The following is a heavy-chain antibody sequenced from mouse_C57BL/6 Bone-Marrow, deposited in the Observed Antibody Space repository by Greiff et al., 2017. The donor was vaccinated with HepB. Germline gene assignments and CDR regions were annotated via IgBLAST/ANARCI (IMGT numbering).Heavy chain of an antibody. J-gene: IGHJ3*01. CDR2: IWSGGST. V-gene: IGHV2-2*01. Sequence: QVQLQQSGPGLVQPSQSLSNTCTVSGFSLTSYGVHWVRQSPGKGLEWLGVIWSGGSTDNNAAFISRLSISKDNSKSQVFFKMNSLQADDTAIYYCARGITTEAYWGQGTLVTVSA. D-gene: IGHD1-1*01. CDR3: ARGITTEAY. CDR1: GFSLTSYG.